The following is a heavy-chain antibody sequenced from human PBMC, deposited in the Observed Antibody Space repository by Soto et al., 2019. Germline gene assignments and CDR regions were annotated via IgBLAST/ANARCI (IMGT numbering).Heavy chain of an antibody. CDR3: ASVGYCSGGSCLSYDYYYYMDV. D-gene: IGHD2-15*01. V-gene: IGHV3-21*01. CDR1: GFTFSSYS. CDR2: ISSSSSYI. Sequence: AGGSLRLSCAASGFTFSSYSMNWVRQAPGKGLEWVSSISSSSSYIYYADSVKGRFTISRDNAKNSLYLQMTSLRAEDTAVYYCASVGYCSGGSCLSYDYYYYMDVWGKGPTVTVSS. J-gene: IGHJ6*03.